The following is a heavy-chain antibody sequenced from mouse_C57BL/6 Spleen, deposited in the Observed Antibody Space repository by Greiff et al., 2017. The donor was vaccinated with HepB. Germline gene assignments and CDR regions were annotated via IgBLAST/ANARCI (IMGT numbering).Heavy chain of an antibody. D-gene: IGHD3-2*02. J-gene: IGHJ2*01. CDR2: IDPSDSET. CDR1: GYTFTSYW. Sequence: QVQLQQPGAELVRPGSSVKLSCKASGYTFTSYWMHWVKQRPIQGLEWIGNIDPSDSETHYNQKFKDKATLTVDNSSTTASLQLSSLTSEASAVYYCARSRLGMDYWGQGTTLTVSS. CDR3: ARSRLGMDY. V-gene: IGHV1-52*01.